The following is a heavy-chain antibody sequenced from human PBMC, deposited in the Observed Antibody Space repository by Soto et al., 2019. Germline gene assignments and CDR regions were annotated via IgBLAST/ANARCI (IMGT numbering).Heavy chain of an antibody. V-gene: IGHV3-11*01. CDR3: ARDSNSGWSQPAVDY. Sequence: PGGSLRLSCAASGLTFSDYYMSWIRQAPGKGLEWVSYISSSGSTIYYADSVKGRFTISRDNAKNSLYLQMNSLRAEDTAVYYCARDSNSGWSQPAVDYWGQGTLVTVSS. D-gene: IGHD6-19*01. CDR1: GLTFSDYY. J-gene: IGHJ4*02. CDR2: ISSSGSTI.